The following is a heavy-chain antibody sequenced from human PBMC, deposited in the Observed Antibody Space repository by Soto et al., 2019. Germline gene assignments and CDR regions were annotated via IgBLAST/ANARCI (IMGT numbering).Heavy chain of an antibody. V-gene: IGHV1-69*06. CDR1: GGTFSSYA. D-gene: IGHD6-6*01. CDR2: IIPIFGTA. J-gene: IGHJ3*02. CDR3: ARESSGSSRGFDAFDI. Sequence: QVQLVQSGAEVKKPGSSVKVSCKASGGTFSSYAISWVRQAPGQGLEWMGGIIPIFGTANYAQKFQGRVTIPADKSKSTAYMELSSLRSEDTAVYYCARESSGSSRGFDAFDIWGKGTMVTVSS.